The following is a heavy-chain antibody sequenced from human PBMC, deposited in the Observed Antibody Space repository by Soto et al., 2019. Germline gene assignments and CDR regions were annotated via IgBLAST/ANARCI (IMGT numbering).Heavy chain of an antibody. V-gene: IGHV1-18*01. Sequence: ASVKVSCKASGGTFSSYTFTWVRQAPGQGLEWMGWISPYQGNIHYAQKFQGRVTMTTDTSTSTAYMELRSLSSDDTAVYYCARVYTTPDVWGQGTTVTVSS. D-gene: IGHD1-1*01. CDR3: ARVYTTPDV. J-gene: IGHJ6*02. CDR2: ISPYQGNI. CDR1: GGTFSSYT.